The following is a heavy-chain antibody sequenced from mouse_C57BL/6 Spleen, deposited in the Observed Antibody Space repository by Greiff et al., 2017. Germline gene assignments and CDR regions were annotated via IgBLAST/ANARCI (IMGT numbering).Heavy chain of an antibody. Sequence: EVKLEESGGDLVKPGGSLKLSCAASGFTFSSYGMSWVRQTPDKRLEWVATISSGGSYTYYPDSVKGRFTISRDNAKNTLYLQMSSLKSEDTAMYYCASPITTVVATDYAMDYWGQGTSVTVSS. CDR2: ISSGGSYT. J-gene: IGHJ4*01. CDR3: ASPITTVVATDYAMDY. D-gene: IGHD1-1*01. CDR1: GFTFSSYG. V-gene: IGHV5-6*02.